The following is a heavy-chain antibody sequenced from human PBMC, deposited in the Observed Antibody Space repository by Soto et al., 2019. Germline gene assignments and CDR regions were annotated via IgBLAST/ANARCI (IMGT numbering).Heavy chain of an antibody. J-gene: IGHJ4*02. CDR2: ISGGGDTK. D-gene: IGHD3-10*01. CDR1: GFTFNNYA. Sequence: EVQLLESGGGLVQPGGSLRLSCAASGFTFNNYAMTWVRQAPGKGLEWVSAISGGGDTKYYADSVKGRFTVPRDGSKNTLYMQMSSLRAEDTALYYCAKGRGGSGSLTPRVDFWGQGTLVTVSS. V-gene: IGHV3-23*01. CDR3: AKGRGGSGSLTPRVDF.